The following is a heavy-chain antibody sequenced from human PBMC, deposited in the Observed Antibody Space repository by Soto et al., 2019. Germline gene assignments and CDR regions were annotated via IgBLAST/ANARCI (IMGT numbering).Heavy chain of an antibody. D-gene: IGHD5-12*01. Sequence: QVQLQESGPGLVKPSQILSLTCTVSGGSISRSGYYWSWIRQHPGKGLEWIGYIYFSGSTYYNPSLKSRVTISLDTSKNQFSLNLNSVTAADTAVYYCAGIVATNFDYWGQGTLVTVSS. CDR2: IYFSGST. CDR3: AGIVATNFDY. V-gene: IGHV4-31*03. J-gene: IGHJ4*02. CDR1: GGSISRSGYY.